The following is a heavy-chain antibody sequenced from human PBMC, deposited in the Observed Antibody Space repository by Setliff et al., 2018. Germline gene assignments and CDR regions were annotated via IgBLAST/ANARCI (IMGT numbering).Heavy chain of an antibody. CDR1: GFTFSSYE. CDR2: ISSSGSTI. CDR3: ARGAYGDYYFDY. Sequence: CAASGFTFSSYEMNWVRQAPGKGLEWVSYISSSGSTIYYADSVKGRFTISRDNAKNSLYLQMNSLRAEDTAVYYCARGAYGDYYFDYWGQGTLVTVSS. D-gene: IGHD4-17*01. V-gene: IGHV3-48*03. J-gene: IGHJ4*02.